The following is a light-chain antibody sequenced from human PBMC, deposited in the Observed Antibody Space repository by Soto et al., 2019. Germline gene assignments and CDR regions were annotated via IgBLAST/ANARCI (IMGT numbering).Light chain of an antibody. CDR1: SSDVGGYNY. Sequence: QSVLNQPPSASGSPGQSVTISCTGTSSDVGGYNYVSWYQHHPGKAPKLMIYEVSKRPSGVPDRFSGSKSGNTASLTVSGLQAEDEADYYCSSYAGSNNNYVFGTGTKVTVL. V-gene: IGLV2-8*01. CDR3: SSYAGSNNNYV. CDR2: EVS. J-gene: IGLJ1*01.